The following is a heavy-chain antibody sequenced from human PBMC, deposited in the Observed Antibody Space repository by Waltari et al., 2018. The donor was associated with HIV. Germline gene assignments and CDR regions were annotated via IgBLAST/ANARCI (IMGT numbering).Heavy chain of an antibody. D-gene: IGHD2-2*01. CDR3: ARLGYCSSARCPSGYYYSYGMGV. CDR2: IYPVDSDT. J-gene: IGHJ6*02. Sequence: EVQLVQSGAEVKKPGESLKISCKGSGYNFTTYWLGWVRQLPGKGLEWRGIIYPVDSDTRYSPAFRGQVTISADKSMSTAYLQWSSLQASDTAIYYCARLGYCSSARCPSGYYYSYGMGVWGQGTTVTVSS. CDR1: GYNFTTYW. V-gene: IGHV5-51*01.